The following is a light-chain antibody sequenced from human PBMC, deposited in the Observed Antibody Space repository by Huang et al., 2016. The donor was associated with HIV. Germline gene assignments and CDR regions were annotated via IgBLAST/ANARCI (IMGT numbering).Light chain of an antibody. CDR2: NAS. CDR1: EGIKKD. Sequence: AIQMTQSPSSLSASVGDRVTITCRASEGIKKDLGWYQQKPGKAPKLRIYNASKLQGGVPSRFSGGGSETDITLTISSLQPEDYATYYCLQDYSYPLTFGGGTKVEFK. J-gene: IGKJ4*01. V-gene: IGKV1-6*01. CDR3: LQDYSYPLT.